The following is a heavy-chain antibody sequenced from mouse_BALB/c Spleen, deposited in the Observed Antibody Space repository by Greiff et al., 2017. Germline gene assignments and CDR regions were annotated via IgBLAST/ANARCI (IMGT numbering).Heavy chain of an antibody. CDR3: AREGGAMDY. J-gene: IGHJ4*01. V-gene: IGHV1S41*01. CDR2: IAPGSGST. CDR1: GYTFTSYW. Sequence: DLVKPGASVTLSCKASGYTFTSYWINWIKQRPGQGLEWIGRIAPGSGSTYYNEMFKGKATLTVDTSSSTAYIQLSSLSSEDSAVYFCAREGGAMDYWGQGTSVTVSS.